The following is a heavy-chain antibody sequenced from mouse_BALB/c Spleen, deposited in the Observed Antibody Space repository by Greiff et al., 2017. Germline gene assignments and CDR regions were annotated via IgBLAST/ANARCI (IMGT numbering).Heavy chain of an antibody. CDR3: ASPPVCYNGSSYEVAMDY. J-gene: IGHJ4*01. CDR1: GYTFTSYW. D-gene: IGHD1-1*01. Sequence: QVQLQQPGAELVKPGASVKLSCKASGYTFTSYWMHWVKQRPGQGLEWIGDINPSNGRTNYNEKFKSKATLTVDKSSSTAYMQLSSLTSEDSAVYYCASPPVCYNGSSYEVAMDYWGQGTSVTVSS. V-gene: IGHV1S81*02. CDR2: INPSNGRT.